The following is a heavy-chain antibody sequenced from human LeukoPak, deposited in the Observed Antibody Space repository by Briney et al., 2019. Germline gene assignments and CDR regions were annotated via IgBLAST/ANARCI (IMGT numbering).Heavy chain of an antibody. Sequence: SETLSLTCPVSGRSLSSFYWSWIRQPAGEGLEWIGRIYTSGSTNYNLSLKSRVPISVDTSKNQFSLKLSSVTAADTAVYYCARSRGSYNWTIWGQGTMVTVSS. CDR2: IYTSGST. V-gene: IGHV4-4*07. D-gene: IGHD1-20*01. CDR3: ARSRGSYNWTI. J-gene: IGHJ3*02. CDR1: GRSLSSFY.